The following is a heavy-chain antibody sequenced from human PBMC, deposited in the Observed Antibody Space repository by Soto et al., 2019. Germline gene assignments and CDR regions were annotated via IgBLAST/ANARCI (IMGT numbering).Heavy chain of an antibody. V-gene: IGHV1-69*06. CDR3: ARVWFGELLSGVAEQFDY. CDR1: GYTFTNYY. D-gene: IGHD3-10*01. CDR2: IIPIFGTA. J-gene: IGHJ4*02. Sequence: SVKVSCKASGYTFTNYYMHWVRQAPGQGLEWMGGIIPIFGTANYAQKFQGRVTITADKSTSTAYMELSSLRSEDTAVYYCARVWFGELLSGVAEQFDYWGQGTLVTVSS.